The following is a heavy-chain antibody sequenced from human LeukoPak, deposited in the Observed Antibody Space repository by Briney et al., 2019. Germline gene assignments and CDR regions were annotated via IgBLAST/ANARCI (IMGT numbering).Heavy chain of an antibody. J-gene: IGHJ4*02. CDR3: ARGYCSSTSCYCGD. CDR1: GYTFTGYY. CDR2: INPNSGGT. V-gene: IGHV1-2*02. Sequence: ASAKVSCKASGYTFTGYYMHWVRQAPGQGLEWMGWINPNSGGTNYAQKFQGRVTMTRDTSISTAYMELSRLRSDDTAVYYCARGYCSSTSCYCGDWGQGTLVTVSS. D-gene: IGHD2-2*01.